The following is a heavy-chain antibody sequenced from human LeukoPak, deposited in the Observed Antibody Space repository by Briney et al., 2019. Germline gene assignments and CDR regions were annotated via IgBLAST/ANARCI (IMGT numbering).Heavy chain of an antibody. CDR1: GYTFTGYY. CDR3: AREDEAGTGDY. D-gene: IGHD6-13*01. J-gene: IGHJ4*02. CDR2: INPNSGGT. Sequence: GASVKVSCKASGYTFTGYYMHWVRQAPEQGLEWMGWINPNSGGTNYAQKFQGRVTMTRDTSISTAYMEPSRLRSDDTAVYYCAREDEAGTGDYWGQGTLVTVSS. V-gene: IGHV1-2*02.